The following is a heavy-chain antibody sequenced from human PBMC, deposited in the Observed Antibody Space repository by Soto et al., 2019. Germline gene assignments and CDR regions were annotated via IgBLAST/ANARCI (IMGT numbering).Heavy chain of an antibody. V-gene: IGHV4-34*01. CDR2: INHSGST. J-gene: IGHJ4*02. CDR3: ASPAGYCSGGSCYRNFAY. CDR1: GGSFSGYY. Sequence: QVPLQQWGAGLLKPSETLSLTCAVYGGSFSGYYWSWIRQPPGKGLEWIGEINHSGSTNYNPSLKSRVTISVDTSKHHFALPLRSATAADAALYSCASPAGYCSGGSCYRNFAYWGRGTLVAVCS. D-gene: IGHD2-15*01.